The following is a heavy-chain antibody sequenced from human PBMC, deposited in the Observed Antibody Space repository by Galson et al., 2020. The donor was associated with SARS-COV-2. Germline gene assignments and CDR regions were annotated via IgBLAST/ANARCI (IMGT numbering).Heavy chain of an antibody. CDR2: TDHSGHA. Sequence: SETLSLTCGVYGGSLSGSSWAWIRQSPGKGLEWIGDTDHSGHANCKSSLKSRVTISIDTSNNQFSLRLTSVTAADTAVYYCARNPSGPMDYDYWGQGTLVTVSS. V-gene: IGHV4-34*01. J-gene: IGHJ4*02. CDR3: ARNPSGPMDYDY. CDR1: GGSLSGSS.